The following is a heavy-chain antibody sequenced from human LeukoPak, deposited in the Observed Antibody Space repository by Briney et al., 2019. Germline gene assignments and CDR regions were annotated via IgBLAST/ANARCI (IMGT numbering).Heavy chain of an antibody. Sequence: SETLSLTCTVSGYSISSGYYWGWIRQPPGKGLEWIGSIYHSGSTYYNPSLKSRVTISVDTSKNQFSLKLSSVTAADTAVYYCASIFPHFDYWGQGTLVTVSS. CDR1: GYSISSGYY. J-gene: IGHJ4*02. V-gene: IGHV4-38-2*02. CDR2: IYHSGST. D-gene: IGHD3-9*01. CDR3: ASIFPHFDY.